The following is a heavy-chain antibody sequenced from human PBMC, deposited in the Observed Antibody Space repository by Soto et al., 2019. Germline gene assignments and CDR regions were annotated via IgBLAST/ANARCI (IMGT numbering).Heavy chain of an antibody. CDR2: IYYSGST. Sequence: SETLSLTCTVSGGSISSYYWSWIRQPPGKGLEWIGYIYYSGSTNYNPSLKSRVTISVDTSKNQFSLKLSSVTAADTAVYYCARGPAGGRDYYYYYMDVWGKGTTVTVS. CDR3: ARGPAGGRDYYYYYMDV. J-gene: IGHJ6*03. V-gene: IGHV4-59*01. D-gene: IGHD3-16*01. CDR1: GGSISSYY.